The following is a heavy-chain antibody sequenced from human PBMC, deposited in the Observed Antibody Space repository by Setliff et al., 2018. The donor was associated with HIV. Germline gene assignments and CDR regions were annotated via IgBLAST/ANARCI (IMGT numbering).Heavy chain of an antibody. V-gene: IGHV1-69*05. D-gene: IGHD6-13*01. CDR2: IIPMFHRT. CDR3: ARGRMAAAGMFIPRALDY. J-gene: IGHJ4*03. Sequence: SVKVSCKASGGTPSNYAVNWVRQAPGGGLEWGGEIIPMFHRTQYAQRFQGRVTFTTDESTNIAYMDMRSLRSDDTGIYYCARGRMAAAGMFIPRALDYWGRGTLVTVSS. CDR1: GGTPSNYA.